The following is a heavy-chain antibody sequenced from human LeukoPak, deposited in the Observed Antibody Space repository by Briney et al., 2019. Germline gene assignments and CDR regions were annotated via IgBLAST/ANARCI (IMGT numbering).Heavy chain of an antibody. J-gene: IGHJ4*02. Sequence: ASVKVSCKASGYTFIGYYLHWVRQAPGQGLEWMGWINPNSGGTNYPQKFQGRVTMTSDTSVSTAYMELSRLTSDDTAVYYCVRVPGIAAAGGDYWGQGTLVTVSS. V-gene: IGHV1-2*02. CDR3: VRVPGIAAAGGDY. CDR2: INPNSGGT. D-gene: IGHD6-13*01. CDR1: GYTFIGYY.